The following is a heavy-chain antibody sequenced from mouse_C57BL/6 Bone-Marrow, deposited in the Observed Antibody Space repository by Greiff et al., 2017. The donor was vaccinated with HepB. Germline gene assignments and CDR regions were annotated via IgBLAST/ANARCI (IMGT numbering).Heavy chain of an antibody. D-gene: IGHD3-3*01. V-gene: IGHV1-81*01. Sequence: QVQLQQSGAELARPGASVKLSCKASGYTFTSYGISWVKQRTGQGLEWIGEIYPRSGNTYYNEKFKGKANLTADKSSSTAYMELRSLTSEDSAVYVCARGDWSYAMDYWGQGTSVTVSS. CDR2: IYPRSGNT. CDR1: GYTFTSYG. J-gene: IGHJ4*01. CDR3: ARGDWSYAMDY.